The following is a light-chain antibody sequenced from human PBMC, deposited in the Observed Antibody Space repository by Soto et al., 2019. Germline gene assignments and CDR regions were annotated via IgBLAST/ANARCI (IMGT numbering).Light chain of an antibody. CDR3: QQYNNWPLYT. CDR1: QSVSSY. J-gene: IGKJ2*01. CDR2: DAS. Sequence: EIVLTQSPATLSLSPGERATLSCRASQSVSSYLAWYQQKPGQAPRLLIYDASTRATGIPARFSGSGSGTDFTLTISSLQSEDFAVYYCQQYNNWPLYTFGQGTKLEIK. V-gene: IGKV3-11*01.